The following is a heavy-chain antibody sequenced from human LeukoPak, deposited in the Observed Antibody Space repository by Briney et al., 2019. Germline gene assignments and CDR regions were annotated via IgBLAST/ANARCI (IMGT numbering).Heavy chain of an antibody. D-gene: IGHD3-3*01. CDR2: IKQDGSEK. Sequence: PGGSLRLSCAASGFTFSSYWMSWVRQAPGKGLEWVANIKQDGSEKYYVDSVKGRFTISRDNAKNSLYLQMNSLRAEDTAVYYCASIPVAYDFWSGYEDAFDIWGQGTMVTVSS. CDR3: ASIPVAYDFWSGYEDAFDI. J-gene: IGHJ3*02. V-gene: IGHV3-7*01. CDR1: GFTFSSYW.